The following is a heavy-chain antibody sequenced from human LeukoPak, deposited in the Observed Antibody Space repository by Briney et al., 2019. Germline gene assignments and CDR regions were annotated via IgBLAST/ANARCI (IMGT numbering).Heavy chain of an antibody. J-gene: IGHJ3*02. CDR3: AREGHDSSGYYYFFAFDI. V-gene: IGHV6-1*01. CDR2: TYYRSKWYN. CDR1: GDSVSSNSAA. D-gene: IGHD3-22*01. Sequence: SQTLSLTCAISGDSVSSNSAAWHWLRQSPSRGLEWLGRTYYRSKWYNDYAVSVKSRITINPDTSKNQFSLQLNSVTPEDTAVYYCAREGHDSSGYYYFFAFDIWGQGTMVTVSS.